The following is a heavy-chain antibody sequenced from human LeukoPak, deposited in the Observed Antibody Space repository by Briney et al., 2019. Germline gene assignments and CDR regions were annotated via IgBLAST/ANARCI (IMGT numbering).Heavy chain of an antibody. Sequence: SGGSLRLSCAASGFTFSSYAMSWVRQAPGKGLEWVSAISGSGGSTYYADSVKGRFTISRDNSKNTLYLQMNSLRAEDTAVYYCAKDSRRYCGGDCEARYFDYWGQGTLVTVSS. V-gene: IGHV3-23*01. CDR2: ISGSGGST. CDR3: AKDSRRYCGGDCEARYFDY. D-gene: IGHD2-21*02. CDR1: GFTFSSYA. J-gene: IGHJ4*02.